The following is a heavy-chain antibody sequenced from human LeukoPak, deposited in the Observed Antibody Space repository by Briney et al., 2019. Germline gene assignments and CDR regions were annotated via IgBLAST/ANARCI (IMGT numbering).Heavy chain of an antibody. CDR1: GGTFSSYA. D-gene: IGHD3-22*01. V-gene: IGHV1-69*13. CDR3: ATLDYYDSSAYYSDY. Sequence: SVKVSCKASGGTFSSYAISWVRQAPGQGLEWMGGIIPIFGTANYAQKFQGRVTITADESTSTAYMELSSLRSEDTAVYYCATLDYYDSSAYYSDYWGQGTLVTVSP. J-gene: IGHJ4*02. CDR2: IIPIFGTA.